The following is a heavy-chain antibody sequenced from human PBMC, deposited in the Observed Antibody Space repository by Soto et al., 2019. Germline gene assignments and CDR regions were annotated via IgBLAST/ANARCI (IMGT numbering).Heavy chain of an antibody. CDR3: AKSEGYSFDI. V-gene: IGHV3-7*01. CDR2: IRQDGGEE. CDR1: GLSFSSHW. D-gene: IGHD1-1*01. J-gene: IGHJ3*02. Sequence: EVQLVESGGGLVQPGGSLRLSCAASGLSFSSHWMSWVRQAPGRGLEWVANIRQDGGEEQYSDSVKGRFTLSRDNAKNSLYLQMNGLRVDDTAVYYCAKSEGYSFDIRGQGIMVTVSS.